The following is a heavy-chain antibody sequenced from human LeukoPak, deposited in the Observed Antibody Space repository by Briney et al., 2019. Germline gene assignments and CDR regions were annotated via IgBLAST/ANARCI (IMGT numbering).Heavy chain of an antibody. CDR3: ARGYCSGGSCYSGDAFDI. D-gene: IGHD2-15*01. Sequence: GGSLRLSCAASGFTFSSYIMNWVRRAPGKGLEWVSSITTSSSYIYYADSVKGRFTISRDNAKNSLYLQMNSLRVEDTAVYYCARGYCSGGSCYSGDAFDIWGQGTMVTVSS. J-gene: IGHJ3*02. CDR1: GFTFSSYI. CDR2: ITTSSSYI. V-gene: IGHV3-21*01.